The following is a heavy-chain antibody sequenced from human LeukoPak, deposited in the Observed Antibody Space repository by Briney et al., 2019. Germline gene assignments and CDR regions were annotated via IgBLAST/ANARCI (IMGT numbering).Heavy chain of an antibody. D-gene: IGHD3-10*01. CDR2: IYYSGSI. CDR3: ARHPGASDDSYYFDY. CDR1: GGSVTTYH. V-gene: IGHV4-59*02. Sequence: SETLSLXCTVSGGSVTTYHWSWSRQPPGKGLEWIGYIYYSGSINYNPSLNSRVTISLDTSKNEFSLKLRSVTAADTAVYYCARHPGASDDSYYFDYWGQGTRVTVSS. J-gene: IGHJ4*02.